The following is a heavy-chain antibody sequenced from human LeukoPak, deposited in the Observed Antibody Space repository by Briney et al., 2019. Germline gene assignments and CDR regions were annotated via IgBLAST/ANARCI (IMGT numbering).Heavy chain of an antibody. Sequence: GGSLRLSCAASGFTFSNAWMSWVRQAPGKGLEWVGRIKSKTNGGTTDYAAPVKSRFTISRDDSKNTLYLQMNSLKTEDTAVYYCTTAATPGYSYGYGTYYYYYYMDVWGKGTTVTVSS. CDR3: TTAATPGYSYGYGTYYYYYYMDV. CDR2: IKSKTNGGTT. V-gene: IGHV3-15*01. J-gene: IGHJ6*03. CDR1: GFTFSNAW. D-gene: IGHD5-18*01.